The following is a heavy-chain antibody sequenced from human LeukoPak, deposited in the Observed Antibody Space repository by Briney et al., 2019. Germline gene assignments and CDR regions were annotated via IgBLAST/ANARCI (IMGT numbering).Heavy chain of an antibody. D-gene: IGHD2-2*02. V-gene: IGHV4-4*07. CDR1: GGSITNYY. J-gene: IGHJ5*02. Sequence: SATLSLTCTVSGGSITNYYWSWIRQPAGKGLEWIGRFYTSGSTNYNPSLKSRVTMSVDKSKNQFSLKLNSVTAADTAVYYCARDSCSSTSCYNNWFDPWGQGTLVTVSS. CDR3: ARDSCSSTSCYNNWFDP. CDR2: FYTSGST.